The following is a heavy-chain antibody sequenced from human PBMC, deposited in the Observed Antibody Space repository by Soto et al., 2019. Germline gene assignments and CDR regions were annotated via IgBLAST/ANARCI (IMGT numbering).Heavy chain of an antibody. D-gene: IGHD5-18*01. V-gene: IGHV4-61*03. CDR2: IYYTGST. CDR1: GASISGGTYY. CDR3: ARGAGFSYASTWFDI. J-gene: IGHJ5*02. Sequence: SSETLSLTCTVSGASISGGTYYLTWIRQAPGKGLEWVGHIYYTGSTNYNPALNDRVTISVDTSKNHFSLQLTSVAAADTAVYYCARGAGFSYASTWFDIWGQGTLVTVSS.